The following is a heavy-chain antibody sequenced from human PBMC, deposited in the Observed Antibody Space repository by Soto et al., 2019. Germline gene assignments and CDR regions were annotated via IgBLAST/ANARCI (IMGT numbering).Heavy chain of an antibody. V-gene: IGHV3-48*03. J-gene: IGHJ4*02. D-gene: IGHD6-19*01. CDR3: VRDFRGAVAGSEFDH. Sequence: SLGLSCSASGFTFSSYEMNWFRQAPGKGLEWVSYISSSGSTIYYADSVKGRFTISRDNAKNSLYLQMNSLRADDTGVYYCVRDFRGAVAGSEFDHCGEGILVTVSS. CDR2: ISSSGSTI. CDR1: GFTFSSYE.